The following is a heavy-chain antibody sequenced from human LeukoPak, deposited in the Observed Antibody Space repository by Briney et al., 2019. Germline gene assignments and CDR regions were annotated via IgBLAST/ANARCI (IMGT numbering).Heavy chain of an antibody. CDR2: IYDNGDT. Sequence: SETLSLTCTVSGGSISNYYWTWIRQPAGKGLEWIGRIYDNGDTNYNPSLKSRVSMSVDTSKNQFSLRLTSVTAADTAVYFCARATLDMSLNEAYHFDFWGQGTLVTVSS. V-gene: IGHV4-4*07. J-gene: IGHJ4*02. CDR3: ARATLDMSLNEAYHFDF. CDR1: GGSISNYY. D-gene: IGHD3-16*01.